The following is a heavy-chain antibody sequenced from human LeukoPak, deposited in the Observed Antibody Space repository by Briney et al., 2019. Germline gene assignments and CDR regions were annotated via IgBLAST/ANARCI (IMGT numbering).Heavy chain of an antibody. J-gene: IGHJ5*02. V-gene: IGHV4-34*01. CDR3: ARKEGRETATKRGTWFDP. Sequence: SETLSLTCAVYGGSFSGYYWSWIRQPPGKGLEWIGEINHSGSTNYNPSLKSRVTISVDTSKNQFSLKLSSVTAADTAVYYCARKEGRETATKRGTWFDPWGQGTLVTVSS. CDR2: INHSGST. CDR1: GGSFSGYY. D-gene: IGHD1-1*01.